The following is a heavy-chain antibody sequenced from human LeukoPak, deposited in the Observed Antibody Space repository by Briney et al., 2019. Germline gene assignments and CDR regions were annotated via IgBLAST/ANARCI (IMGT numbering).Heavy chain of an antibody. Sequence: SETLSLTCTVSGGSISSGTFYWSWIRQPAGKGLEWIGRIYSSGSTNYNPSLKSRVTISVDTSKNQFSLKRSSLTAADTAVYYCARGNQYYYDSSGYYSPGKRRTVDYWGQGTLVTVSS. CDR1: GGSISSGTFY. CDR2: IYSSGST. V-gene: IGHV4-61*02. CDR3: ARGNQYYYDSSGYYSPGKRRTVDY. D-gene: IGHD3-22*01. J-gene: IGHJ4*02.